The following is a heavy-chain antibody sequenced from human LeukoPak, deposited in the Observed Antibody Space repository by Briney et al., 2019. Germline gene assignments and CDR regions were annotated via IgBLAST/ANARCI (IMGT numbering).Heavy chain of an antibody. V-gene: IGHV4-30-2*01. CDR2: IYHSGST. CDR3: ARVSHANYYGSGSYYPSGGRPLYYFDY. D-gene: IGHD3-10*01. J-gene: IGHJ4*02. CDR1: GGSISSGGYS. Sequence: SETLSLTCAVSGGSISSGGYSWSWIRQPPGKGLEWIGYIYHSGSTYYNPSLKSRVIISVDRSKNQFSLKLSSVTAADTAVYYCARVSHANYYGSGSYYPSGGRPLYYFDYWGQGTWSPSPQ.